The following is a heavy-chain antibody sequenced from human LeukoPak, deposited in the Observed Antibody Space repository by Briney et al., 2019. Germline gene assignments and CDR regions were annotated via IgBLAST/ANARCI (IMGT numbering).Heavy chain of an antibody. CDR3: ARDPYYYDSSGYYSWD. CDR2: IIPIFGTA. CDR1: GGTFSSYA. V-gene: IGHV1-69*13. Sequence: ASVKVSCKASGGTFSSYAISWVRQAPGQGLEWMGGIIPIFGTANYAQKFQGRVTITADESTSTAYMELSSLRSEDTAVYYCARDPYYYDSSGYYSWDWGQGTLVTVFS. D-gene: IGHD3-22*01. J-gene: IGHJ4*02.